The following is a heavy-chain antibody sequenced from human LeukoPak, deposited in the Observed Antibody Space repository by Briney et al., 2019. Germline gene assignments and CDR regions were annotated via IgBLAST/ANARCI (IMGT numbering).Heavy chain of an antibody. Sequence: GGSLRLSCAASGFTFSSYSMNWVRRAPGKGLEWVSYISSSSSTIYYADSVKGRFTISRDNAKNSLYLQMNSLRAEDTAVYYCAKDLDILTGPNWFDPWGQGTLVTVSS. CDR1: GFTFSSYS. CDR3: AKDLDILTGPNWFDP. CDR2: ISSSSSTI. D-gene: IGHD3-9*01. J-gene: IGHJ5*02. V-gene: IGHV3-48*04.